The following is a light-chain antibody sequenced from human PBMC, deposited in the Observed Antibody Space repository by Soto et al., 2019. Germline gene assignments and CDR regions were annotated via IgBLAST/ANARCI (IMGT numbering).Light chain of an antibody. J-gene: IGLJ2*01. Sequence: QSALTQPPSASGSPGQSVTISCTGTSGDVGGYNYVSWYQQHPGKAPNLMIYEVSKRPSGVPDRFSGSKSGNTASLTVSGLQAEDEAAYFCSSYAGSNNLVFGGGTQVTVL. V-gene: IGLV2-8*01. CDR3: SSYAGSNNLV. CDR1: SGDVGGYNY. CDR2: EVS.